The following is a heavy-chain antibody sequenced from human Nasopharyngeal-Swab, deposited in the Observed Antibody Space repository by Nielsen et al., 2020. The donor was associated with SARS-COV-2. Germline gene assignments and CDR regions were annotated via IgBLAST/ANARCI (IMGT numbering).Heavy chain of an antibody. V-gene: IGHV3-23*01. J-gene: IGHJ4*02. Sequence: WIRQPPGKGLEWVSAISGSGGSTYYADSVKGRFTISRDNSKNTLYLQMNSLRAEDTAVYYCAKDPKAWELPSFYFDYWGQGTLVTVSS. D-gene: IGHD1-26*01. CDR3: AKDPKAWELPSFYFDY. CDR2: ISGSGGST.